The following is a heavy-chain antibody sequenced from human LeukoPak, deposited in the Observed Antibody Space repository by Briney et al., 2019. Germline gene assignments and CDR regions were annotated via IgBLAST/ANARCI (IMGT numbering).Heavy chain of an antibody. CDR2: INSDGSSS. CDR3: AREARTSGWPFDN. D-gene: IGHD6-19*01. V-gene: IGHV3-74*01. Sequence: PGGSLRLSCAASGFTFSSYWMHWVRQAPGKGLLWVSRINSDGSSSGYADSVKGRFTISRDNAKNTLYLQMSSLRGEDTAVYYCAREARTSGWPFDNWGQGTLVTVSS. CDR1: GFTFSSYW. J-gene: IGHJ4*02.